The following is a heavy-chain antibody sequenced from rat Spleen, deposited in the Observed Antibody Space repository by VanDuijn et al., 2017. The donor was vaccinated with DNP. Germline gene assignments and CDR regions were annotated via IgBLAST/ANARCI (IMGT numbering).Heavy chain of an antibody. V-gene: IGHV5-7*01. Sequence: EVQLVESGGGLVQPGRSLTLSCADSGFTFSDYNMAWVRQAPKKGLEWVATISYDGSSTNYRDSVKGRFIIFRDDAKNTQYLQMDSLRSEDTATYYCARHEDYSSYVYGFAYWGHGTLVTVSS. D-gene: IGHD1-2*01. CDR3: ARHEDYSSYVYGFAY. CDR1: GFTFSDYN. CDR2: ISYDGSST. J-gene: IGHJ3*01.